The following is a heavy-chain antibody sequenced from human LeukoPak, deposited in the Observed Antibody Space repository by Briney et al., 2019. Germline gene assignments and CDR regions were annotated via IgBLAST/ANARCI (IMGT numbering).Heavy chain of an antibody. J-gene: IGHJ4*02. D-gene: IGHD2-21*02. Sequence: GGSLRLSCAASGFTFSSYEMNWVRQAPGKGLEWVSSINTRSSNIYYADSMKGRFTVSRDNTKNSLYLQMNSLRAEDTAVYFCAKESGHCGADCLALNDYWGQGTLVTVSS. CDR3: AKESGHCGADCLALNDY. CDR2: INTRSSNI. CDR1: GFTFSSYE. V-gene: IGHV3-21*01.